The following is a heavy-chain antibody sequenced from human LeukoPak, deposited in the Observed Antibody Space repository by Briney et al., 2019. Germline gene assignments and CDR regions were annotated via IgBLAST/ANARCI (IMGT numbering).Heavy chain of an antibody. V-gene: IGHV3-7*01. CDR2: IKQDGSET. CDR1: RFTFSTYW. D-gene: IGHD2-2*01. CDR3: ARLEPAWGYFEY. Sequence: GGSLRLSCAASRFTFSTYWMSWVRQAPGKGLEWVANIKQDGSETYYVDSVKGRFTISRDNAKNSLYLQMNSLRGEDTAVYYCARLEPAWGYFEYWGQGTLVTVSS. J-gene: IGHJ4*02.